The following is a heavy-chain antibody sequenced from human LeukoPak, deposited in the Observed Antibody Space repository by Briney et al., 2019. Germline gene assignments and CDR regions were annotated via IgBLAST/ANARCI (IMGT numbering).Heavy chain of an antibody. D-gene: IGHD3-10*01. CDR1: GYTFTKYG. CDR3: ARDGILIRGIISNWFDP. J-gene: IGHJ5*02. V-gene: IGHV1-18*01. Sequence: VASVKVSCKASGYTFTKYGISWVRQAPGQELEWMAWISTYDSNTRTAQKFQDRVVMTTDISTRTAYMELHSLRFDDTAVYYCARDGILIRGIISNWFDPWGQGTLVTVSS. CDR2: ISTYDSNT.